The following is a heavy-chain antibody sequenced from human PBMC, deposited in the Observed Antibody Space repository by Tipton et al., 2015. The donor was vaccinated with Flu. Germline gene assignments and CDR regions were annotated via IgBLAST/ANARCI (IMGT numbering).Heavy chain of an antibody. CDR2: IYTSGST. CDR1: GGSISSYY. CDR3: ARFTEEGLPAAPHYYYYYMDV. V-gene: IGHV4-4*07. J-gene: IGHJ6*03. D-gene: IGHD2-2*01. Sequence: TLSLTCTVSGGSISSYYWSWIRQPAGKGLEWIGRIYTSGSTNYNPSLKSRVTISVDTSKNQFSLKLSSVTAADTAVYYCARFTEEGLPAAPHYYYYYMDVWGKGTTVTVSS.